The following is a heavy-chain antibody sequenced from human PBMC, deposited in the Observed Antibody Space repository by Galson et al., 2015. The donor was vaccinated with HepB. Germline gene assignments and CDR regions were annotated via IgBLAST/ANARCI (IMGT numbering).Heavy chain of an antibody. CDR1: GGSISSYY. J-gene: IGHJ6*03. Sequence: LSLTCTVSGGSISSYYWSWIRQPPGKGLEWIGYIYYSGSTNYNPSLKSRVTISVDTSKNQFSLKLSSVTAADAAVYYCARVIRELTGDRYYYYYMDVWGKRTTFTVSS. V-gene: IGHV4-59*01. CDR2: IYYSGST. D-gene: IGHD7-27*01. CDR3: ARVIRELTGDRYYYYYMDV.